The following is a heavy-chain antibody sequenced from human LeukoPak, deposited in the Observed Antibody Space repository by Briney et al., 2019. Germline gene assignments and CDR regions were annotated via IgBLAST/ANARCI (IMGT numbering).Heavy chain of an antibody. D-gene: IGHD3-22*01. J-gene: IGHJ4*02. CDR3: ARDFDDPTGHYYYLPDY. CDR2: IRFDGTKK. CDR1: GFNFRRNG. V-gene: IGHV3-30*02. Sequence: GGSLRLSCAASGFNFRRNGMHWVRQAPGKGLEWLSFIRFDGTKKFYTQSVRGRFTISRDTSINVLYLRMNNLTAEDTAVYYCARDFDDPTGHYYYLPDYWGPGTLVTVSS.